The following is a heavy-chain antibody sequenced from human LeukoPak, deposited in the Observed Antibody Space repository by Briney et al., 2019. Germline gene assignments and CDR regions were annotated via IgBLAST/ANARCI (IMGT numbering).Heavy chain of an antibody. V-gene: IGHV1-18*01. Sequence: ASVTVSYKPSVYTFTSYGISWVRQAPGQGLEWMGWISAYNGNTNYAQKLQGRVTMTTDTSTSTAYMELRRLRSDDTAVYYCARDWVQHQEDLWGQGTLVTVSS. CDR2: ISAYNGNT. CDR3: ARDWVQHQEDL. D-gene: IGHD6-13*01. J-gene: IGHJ4*02. CDR1: VYTFTSYG.